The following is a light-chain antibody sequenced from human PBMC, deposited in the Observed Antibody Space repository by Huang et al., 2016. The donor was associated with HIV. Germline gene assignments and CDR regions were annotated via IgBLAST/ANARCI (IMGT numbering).Light chain of an antibody. CDR1: QSVGSA. V-gene: IGKV3-15*01. Sequence: EIVLTHSPGTLSASPGERATLSCRASQSVGSALAWYQHKPGQAPRLLIYGASHRATGVPARFSGSGSGTEFTLSISSLQAEDFTLYYCQQYNNWPPLTFGGGTKVEIK. CDR3: QQYNNWPPLT. CDR2: GAS. J-gene: IGKJ4*01.